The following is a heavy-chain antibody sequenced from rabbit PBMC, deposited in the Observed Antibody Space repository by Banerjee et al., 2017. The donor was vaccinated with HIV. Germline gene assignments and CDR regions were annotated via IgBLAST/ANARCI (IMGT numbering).Heavy chain of an antibody. J-gene: IGHJ4*01. D-gene: IGHD2-1*01. CDR3: VSYDDYGDRNL. CDR2: IYPGFGIT. V-gene: IGHV1S7*01. Sequence: QLVESGGGLVTLGGSLKLSCKASGIDFSSYGISWVRQAPGKGLEWIAYIYPGFGITNYANSVNGRFTISSHNAQNTLYLQLNSLTAADTATYFCVSYDDYGDRNLWGPGTLVTVS. CDR1: GIDFSSYG.